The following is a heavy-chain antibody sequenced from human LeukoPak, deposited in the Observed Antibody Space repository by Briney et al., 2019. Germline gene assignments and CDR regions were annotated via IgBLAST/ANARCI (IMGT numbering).Heavy chain of an antibody. Sequence: PGGSLRLSCTASGFTFITYWMHWVRQAPGKGLEWVSRINSDGSDRKYADSVKGRFTISRDNAKNTLFLQMNSLRAEDTAVYYCARDPCSSSSCYRGNWFDPWGQGTLVTVSS. J-gene: IGHJ5*02. D-gene: IGHD2-2*01. CDR3: ARDPCSSSSCYRGNWFDP. V-gene: IGHV3-74*03. CDR1: GFTFITYW. CDR2: INSDGSDR.